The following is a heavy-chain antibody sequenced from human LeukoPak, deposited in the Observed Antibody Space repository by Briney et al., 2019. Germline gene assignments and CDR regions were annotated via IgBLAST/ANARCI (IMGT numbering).Heavy chain of an antibody. D-gene: IGHD3-9*01. V-gene: IGHV3-48*02. Sequence: GGSLRLSCAASGFTFSSYSMNWVRQAPGKGLEWVSYISSSSTIYYADSVKGRFTISRDNAKNSLYLQMNSLRDEDTAVYYCARDLDYDILTGYNIFDYWGQGTLVTVSS. CDR2: ISSSSTI. J-gene: IGHJ4*02. CDR3: ARDLDYDILTGYNIFDY. CDR1: GFTFSSYS.